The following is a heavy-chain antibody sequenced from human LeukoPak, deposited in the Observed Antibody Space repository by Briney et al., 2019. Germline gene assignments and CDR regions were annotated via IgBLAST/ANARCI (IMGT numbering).Heavy chain of an antibody. CDR3: AKDGTRPFYGSGSYYNYFDS. CDR2: ISHSGST. D-gene: IGHD3-10*01. CDR1: ADSFSGYY. J-gene: IGHJ4*02. V-gene: IGHV4-34*01. Sequence: SETLSLTCAVYADSFSGYYWSWIRQPPGKGLEWIGEISHSGSTKYNPSLKSRVTISIDTSKNQFSLKLSSVTAADTAVYYCAKDGTRPFYGSGSYYNYFDSWGQGTLVTVSS.